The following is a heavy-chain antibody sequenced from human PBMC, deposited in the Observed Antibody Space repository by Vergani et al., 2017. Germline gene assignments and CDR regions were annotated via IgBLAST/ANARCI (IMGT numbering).Heavy chain of an antibody. CDR1: GGSISSYY. V-gene: IGHV4-59*01. D-gene: IGHD2-2*01. CDR3: ARVRGFRGFYCSSTSCYFDY. Sequence: QVQLQESGPGLVKPSETLSLTCTVSGGSISSYYWSWIRQPPGKGLEWIGYIYYSGSTNYNPSHKSRVTISVDTSKNQFSLKLSSVTAAYTAVYYCARVRGFRGFYCSSTSCYFDYWGQGTLVTVSS. J-gene: IGHJ4*02. CDR2: IYYSGST.